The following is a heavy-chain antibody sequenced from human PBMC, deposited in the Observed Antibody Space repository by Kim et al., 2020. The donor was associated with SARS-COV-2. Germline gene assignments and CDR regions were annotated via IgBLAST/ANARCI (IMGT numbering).Heavy chain of an antibody. Sequence: AASGKGRFTISREIAKHTLYLQMNSLRAEDTAVYYCAKDLYYDSSGYYYYWGQGTLVTVSS. V-gene: IGHV3-23*01. CDR3: AKDLYYDSSGYYYY. D-gene: IGHD3-22*01. J-gene: IGHJ4*02.